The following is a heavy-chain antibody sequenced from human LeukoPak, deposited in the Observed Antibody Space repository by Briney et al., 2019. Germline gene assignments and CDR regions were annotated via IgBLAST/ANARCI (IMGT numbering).Heavy chain of an antibody. CDR2: IIPIFGTA. CDR3: ARLVGYCSSNSCLDFDY. J-gene: IGHJ4*02. Sequence: SVKVSCKASGGTFSSYAISWVRQAPGQGLEWMGGIIPIFGTANYAEKFQGRVTITTDESTSTAYMELSSLRSEDTAVYYCARLVGYCSSNSCLDFDYWGQGTLVTVSS. V-gene: IGHV1-69*05. CDR1: GGTFSSYA. D-gene: IGHD2-2*01.